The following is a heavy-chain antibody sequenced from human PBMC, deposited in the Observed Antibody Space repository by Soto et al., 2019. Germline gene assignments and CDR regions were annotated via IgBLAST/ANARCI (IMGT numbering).Heavy chain of an antibody. CDR1: GYSFTSYW. J-gene: IGHJ6*02. V-gene: IGHV5-51*01. CDR2: IYPGDSDT. D-gene: IGHD3-3*01. Sequence: GESLKISCKGSGYSFTSYWIGWVRQMPGKGLEWMGIIYPGDSDTRYSPSFQGQVTISADKSISTAYLQWSSLKASDTAMYYCARLSCSYYDCFVGMDVWGQGTTVTVSS. CDR3: ARLSCSYYDCFVGMDV.